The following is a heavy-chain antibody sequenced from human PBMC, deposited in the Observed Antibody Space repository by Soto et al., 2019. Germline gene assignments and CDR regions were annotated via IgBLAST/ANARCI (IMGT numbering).Heavy chain of an antibody. V-gene: IGHV2-5*02. D-gene: IGHD3-3*01. CDR1: GFSLSTSGVG. CDR2: IYWDDDK. Sequence: SGPTLVNPTQTLTLTCTFSGFSLSTSGVGVGWIRQPPGKALEWLALIYWDDDKRYSPSLKSRLTITKDTSKNQVVLTMTSMDPVDTATYYCAHSKRITIFGVVIAAPRFDYWGQGTLVTVSS. CDR3: AHSKRITIFGVVIAAPRFDY. J-gene: IGHJ4*02.